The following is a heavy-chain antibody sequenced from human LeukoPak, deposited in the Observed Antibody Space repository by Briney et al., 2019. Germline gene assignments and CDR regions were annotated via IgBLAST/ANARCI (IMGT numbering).Heavy chain of an antibody. Sequence: AGGSLRLSCAASGFTFGSYSMNWVRQAPGKGLEWVSSISSSSSYIYYADSVKGRFTISRDNAKNSLYLQMNSLRAEDTAVYYCARAAVAYSYGLYYFDYWGQGTLVTVSS. CDR3: ARAAVAYSYGLYYFDY. V-gene: IGHV3-21*01. D-gene: IGHD5-18*01. CDR2: ISSSSSYI. CDR1: GFTFGSYS. J-gene: IGHJ4*02.